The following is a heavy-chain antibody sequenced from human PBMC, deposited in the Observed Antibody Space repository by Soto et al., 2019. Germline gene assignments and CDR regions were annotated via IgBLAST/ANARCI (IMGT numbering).Heavy chain of an antibody. CDR3: SRGIKGGLDA. V-gene: IGHV3-30*03. J-gene: IGHJ5*02. D-gene: IGHD2-21*01. CDR1: GFVFNDYD. Sequence: QVQLAESGGGVVQPGRSLRLSCTTSGFVFNDYDIHWVRQAPGKGLAWLASISYDGSNRYYADSVKGRFTISRDNSKNTLSLQISSLGAEDMAVYYCSRGIKGGLDAWGPGTLVTVSS. CDR2: ISYDGSNR.